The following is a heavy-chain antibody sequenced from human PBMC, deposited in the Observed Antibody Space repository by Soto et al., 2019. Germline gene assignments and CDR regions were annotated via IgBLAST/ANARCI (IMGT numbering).Heavy chain of an antibody. CDR1: GGTFSSYA. D-gene: IGHD6-6*01. Sequence: SVKVSCKASGGTFSSYAISWVRQAPGQGLEWMGGIIPIFGTANYAQKFQGRVTITADESTSTAYMELSSLRSEDTAVYYCARVRDSSSSSYNWFDPWGQGTLVTVS. CDR2: IIPIFGTA. V-gene: IGHV1-69*13. CDR3: ARVRDSSSSSYNWFDP. J-gene: IGHJ5*02.